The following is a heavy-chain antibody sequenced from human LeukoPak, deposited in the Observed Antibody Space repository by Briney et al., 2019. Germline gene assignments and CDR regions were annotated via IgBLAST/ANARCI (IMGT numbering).Heavy chain of an antibody. CDR2: ISGSGGTT. CDR1: GPSIINYN. CDR3: AKVRGYHYSSFDY. V-gene: IGHV3-23*01. Sequence: PGGSLSLTCTASGPSIINYNMCWVCQTPGRGLEWVSTISGSGGTTYYAGSVKGRFTISRDNSKNTLYLQMNSLRADDTAVYYCAKVRGYHYSSFDYWGQGIVVTVSS. J-gene: IGHJ4*02. D-gene: IGHD5-12*01.